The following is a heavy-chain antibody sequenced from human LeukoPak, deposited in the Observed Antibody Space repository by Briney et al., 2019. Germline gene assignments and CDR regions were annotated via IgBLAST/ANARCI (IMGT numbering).Heavy chain of an antibody. V-gene: IGHV1-46*01. D-gene: IGHD2-2*02. CDR2: INPSGGST. CDR3: ARVAAEVVGVPGAIGFGWLRRDYYYMDA. J-gene: IGHJ6*03. CDR1: GYTFTSYY. Sequence: LWASVKVSCKASGYTFTSYYMHWVRQAPGEGLEGMGIINPSGGSTSYAQRFQGRVTMTRDMSTSTVYMELSSLRSEDTAVYYCARVAAEVVGVPGAIGFGWLRRDYYYMDAWGKGTTVIVSS.